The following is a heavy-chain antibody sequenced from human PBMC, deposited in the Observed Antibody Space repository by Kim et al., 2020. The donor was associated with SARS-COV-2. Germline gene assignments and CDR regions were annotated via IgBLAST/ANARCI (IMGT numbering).Heavy chain of an antibody. J-gene: IGHJ4*02. CDR2: DT. D-gene: IGHD2-8*01. Sequence: DTRYSPSFQGQVTISADKSISTAYLQLSSLKASDTAMYYCARTYGNYFDYWGQGTLVTVSS. V-gene: IGHV5-51*01. CDR3: ARTYGNYFDY.